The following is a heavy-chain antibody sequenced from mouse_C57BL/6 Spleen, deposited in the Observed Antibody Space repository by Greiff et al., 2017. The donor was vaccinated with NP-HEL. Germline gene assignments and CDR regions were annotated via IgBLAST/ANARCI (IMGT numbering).Heavy chain of an antibody. CDR2: IDPEVGET. CDR1: GFNIKDYS. J-gene: IGHJ3*01. D-gene: IGHD1-1*01. CDR3: ASPPYGSRRPAWFAY. V-gene: IGHV14-2*01. Sequence: VQLQQSGAELVKPGASVKLSCTASGFNIKDYSMPWVKQRTEQGLVWIGRIDPEVGETNYAPKFQGKATITADTSTNTAYLQLSSLTSEDTAVYDCASPPYGSRRPAWFAYWGQGTLVTVSA.